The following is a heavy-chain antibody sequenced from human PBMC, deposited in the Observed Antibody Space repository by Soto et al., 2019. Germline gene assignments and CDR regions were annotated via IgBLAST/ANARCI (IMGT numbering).Heavy chain of an antibody. D-gene: IGHD1-26*01. CDR3: ARGLTRSGTYPPY. Sequence: EVQLVESGGGLVQPGGSLRLSCAASGFTFSAYEMNWVRQAPGRGPEWVANIQQDGSEKYHVDSVKARFTISRDNARNSLYLQMNSLRAEDTAVYYCARGLTRSGTYPPYWGQGTLVTVSS. J-gene: IGHJ4*02. CDR2: IQQDGSEK. CDR1: GFTFSAYE. V-gene: IGHV3-7*03.